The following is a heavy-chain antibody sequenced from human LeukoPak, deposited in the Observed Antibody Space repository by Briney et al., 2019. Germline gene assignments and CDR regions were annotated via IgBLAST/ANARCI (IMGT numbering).Heavy chain of an antibody. CDR2: IYTSGTT. V-gene: IGHV4-4*07. CDR3: ARGYGDYVGIENYFDY. Sequence: SETLSLTCTISGASISTYYWTWIRQPAGKGLEWIGRIYTSGTTNYNPSLKSRVTMSADTSKNQFSLELSSVTAADTAVYYCARGYGDYVGIENYFDYWGQGTLVTVSS. D-gene: IGHD4-17*01. J-gene: IGHJ4*02. CDR1: GASISTYY.